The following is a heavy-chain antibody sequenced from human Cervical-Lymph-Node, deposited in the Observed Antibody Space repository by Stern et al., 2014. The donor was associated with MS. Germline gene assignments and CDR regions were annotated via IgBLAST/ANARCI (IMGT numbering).Heavy chain of an antibody. Sequence: VQLVESGGGLVKPGGSLRLSCAASGFTFSKVWMNWVRQAPGKGLEWVGRIKTKDVGGTIDYAAPVKDRFTISRDDSENTLVLQMNSLKSDDTGVYYCSTDFSESYFGSWGQGTLVTVSS. CDR1: GFTFSKVW. CDR3: STDFSESYFGS. J-gene: IGHJ5*02. D-gene: IGHD1-26*01. CDR2: IKTKDVGGTI. V-gene: IGHV3-15*01.